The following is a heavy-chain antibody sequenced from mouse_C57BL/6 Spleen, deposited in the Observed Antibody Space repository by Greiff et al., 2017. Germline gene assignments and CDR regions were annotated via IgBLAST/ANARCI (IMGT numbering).Heavy chain of an antibody. J-gene: IGHJ4*01. CDR2: ISSGSSTI. V-gene: IGHV5-17*01. CDR3: ARGSNYVGAMDY. CDR1: GFTFSDYG. Sequence: EVKVEESGGGLVKPGGSLKLSCAASGFTFSDYGMHWVRQAPEKGLEWVAYISSGSSTIYYADTVKGRFTISRDNAKNTLFLQMTSLRSEDTAMYYCARGSNYVGAMDYWGQGTSVTVSS. D-gene: IGHD2-5*01.